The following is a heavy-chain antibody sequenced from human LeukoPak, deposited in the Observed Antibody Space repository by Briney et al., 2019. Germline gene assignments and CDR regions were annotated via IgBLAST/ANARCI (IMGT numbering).Heavy chain of an antibody. CDR1: GYTFTSYG. D-gene: IGHD5-18*01. J-gene: IGHJ4*02. Sequence: ASVKVSCKASGYTFTSYGISWVRQAPGQGLEWMGWISAYNGNTNYAQKLQGRVTMTTDTSTSTAYMELRSLRSDDTAVYYCAGDSTWIQLWFFDYWGQGTLVTVSS. CDR2: ISAYNGNT. V-gene: IGHV1-18*01. CDR3: AGDSTWIQLWFFDY.